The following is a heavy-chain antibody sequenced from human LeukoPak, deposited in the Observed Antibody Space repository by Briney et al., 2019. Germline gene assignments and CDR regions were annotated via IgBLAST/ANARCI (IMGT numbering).Heavy chain of an antibody. V-gene: IGHV3-7*01. CDR2: IKQDGSEK. CDR3: AREAAESYGMDV. J-gene: IGHJ6*02. CDR1: GFTFSRFW. D-gene: IGHD3-10*01. Sequence: GGSLRLSCAASGFTFSRFWMSWVRQAPGKGLEWVANIKQDGSEKCYVGSVKGRFTISRDNAKNSLYLQMDSLRVEDTAVYYCAREAAESYGMDVWGQGTTVTVSS.